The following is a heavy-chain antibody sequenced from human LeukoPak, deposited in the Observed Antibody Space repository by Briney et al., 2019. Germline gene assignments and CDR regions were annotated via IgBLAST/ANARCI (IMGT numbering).Heavy chain of an antibody. V-gene: IGHV3-23*01. CDR3: VKPPEWLRLRADAFDT. CDR2: ISGSGDHT. Sequence: GGSLRLSCVASGFTFSDYGMSWVRDSPEKGLEGVAGISGSGDHTYYGDSVKGRFIISRDNSRNTVYLQLNSLTAEDTALYYCVKPPEWLRLRADAFDTWGQGTRVTVSS. J-gene: IGHJ3*02. D-gene: IGHD5-12*01. CDR1: GFTFSDYG.